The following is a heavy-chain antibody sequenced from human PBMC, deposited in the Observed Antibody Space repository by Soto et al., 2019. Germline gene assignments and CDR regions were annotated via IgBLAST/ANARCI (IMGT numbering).Heavy chain of an antibody. V-gene: IGHV3-11*06. CDR3: ARDLYGDGLTYDY. J-gene: IGHJ4*02. CDR1: GFTFSDYY. Sequence: QVQLVESGGGLVKPGGSLRLSCAASGFTFSDYYMSWIRQAPGKGLEWVSYISSSSSYTNYADSVKGRFTISRDNAKNSLYLQMSSLRAEDTAVYYCARDLYGDGLTYDYWGQGTLVTVSS. D-gene: IGHD4-17*01. CDR2: ISSSSSYT.